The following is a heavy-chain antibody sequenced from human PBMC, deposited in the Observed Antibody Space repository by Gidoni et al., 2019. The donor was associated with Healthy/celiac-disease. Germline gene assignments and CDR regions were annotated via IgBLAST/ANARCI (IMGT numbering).Heavy chain of an antibody. CDR3: ARHGISGGSYFD. CDR1: GGSIRSYY. J-gene: IGHJ4*02. V-gene: IGHV4-59*08. D-gene: IGHD1-26*01. CDR2: IYYSGST. Sequence: QVQLQESGPGLVKPSETLSLTCTVSGGSIRSYYWTWIRQPPGKGLEWIGYIYYSGSTNYNPSLKSRVTISVDTSKNQFSLKLSSVTAADTAVYYCARHGISGGSYFDWGQGTLVTVSS.